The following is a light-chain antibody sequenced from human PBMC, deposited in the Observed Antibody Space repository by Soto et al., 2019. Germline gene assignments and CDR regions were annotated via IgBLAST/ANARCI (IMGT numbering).Light chain of an antibody. CDR2: AAS. CDR1: QGIEND. CDR3: LQDYSYPYT. Sequence: AIQMTQSPSSLSASVGYRVTLTCRASQGIENDVAWYQQKAGKAPKLLIYAASSLQSGVPSRFSGSGSGTDFTLPISSLQPEDFATYYCLQDYSYPYTFGQGTKLEIK. J-gene: IGKJ2*01. V-gene: IGKV1-6*01.